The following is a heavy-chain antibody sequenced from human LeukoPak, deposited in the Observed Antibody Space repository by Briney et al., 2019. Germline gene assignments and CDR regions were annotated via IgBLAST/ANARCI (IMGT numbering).Heavy chain of an antibody. J-gene: IGHJ4*02. CDR2: LYYTGST. D-gene: IGHD5-18*01. CDR3: ACRVDTAMVIAY. V-gene: IGHV4-39*01. Sequence: PSETLSLTCSVSGGSISSSTYYWGWIRQPPGKGLEWIGTLYYTGSTYYNPSLKSRVTISVDTSKNQFSLKLSSVTAADTAVYYWACRVDTAMVIAYWGQGILVTVSS. CDR1: GGSISSSTYY.